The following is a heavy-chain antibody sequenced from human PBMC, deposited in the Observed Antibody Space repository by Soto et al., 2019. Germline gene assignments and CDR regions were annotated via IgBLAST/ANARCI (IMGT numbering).Heavy chain of an antibody. D-gene: IGHD4-17*01. J-gene: IGHJ3*02. CDR3: ARPDYGDYLFAFDI. Sequence: TSETLSLTCTVSGGSISSSSYYWGWIRQPPGKGLEWIGSIYYSGSTYYNPSFKSRVTISVDTSKNQVSLKLSSVTAADTAVYYCARPDYGDYLFAFDIWGQGTMSTVSS. CDR2: IYYSGST. CDR1: GGSISSSSYY. V-gene: IGHV4-39*01.